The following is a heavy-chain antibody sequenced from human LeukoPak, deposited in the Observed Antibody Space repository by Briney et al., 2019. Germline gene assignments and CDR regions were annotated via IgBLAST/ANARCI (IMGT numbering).Heavy chain of an antibody. Sequence: PGGSLRLSCAASGFTFSGYSLNWVPQAPGKGLEWVSYISSSSNTIYYADSVKGRFTISRDNAKNSLYLQMNSLRAEDTAVYYCARETGAFDYWGQGTLVTVSP. V-gene: IGHV3-48*01. D-gene: IGHD7-27*01. J-gene: IGHJ4*02. CDR3: ARETGAFDY. CDR1: GFTFSGYS. CDR2: ISSSSNTI.